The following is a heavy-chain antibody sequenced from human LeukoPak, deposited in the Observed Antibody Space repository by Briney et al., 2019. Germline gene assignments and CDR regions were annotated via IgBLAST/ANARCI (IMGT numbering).Heavy chain of an antibody. CDR1: GFTLGSYA. Sequence: PGGSLRLSCAASGFTLGSYAMTWVRQAPGKGLEWVSGISDGGRGTYYADSVKGRFTISRDNSKNALYLQINSLRAEDAAVYYCAKAVRFGEAYFDYWGQGTLVTVSS. CDR3: AKAVRFGEAYFDY. V-gene: IGHV3-23*01. J-gene: IGHJ4*02. D-gene: IGHD3-10*01. CDR2: ISDGGRGT.